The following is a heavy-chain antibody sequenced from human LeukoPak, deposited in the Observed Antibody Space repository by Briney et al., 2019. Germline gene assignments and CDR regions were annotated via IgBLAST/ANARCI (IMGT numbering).Heavy chain of an antibody. CDR1: GYTFAAYY. V-gene: IGHV1-2*02. J-gene: IGHJ6*02. CDR2: VNPNGGGT. CDR3: AREGVGGAYAMDV. D-gene: IGHD2-21*01. Sequence: ASVKVSCRTSGYTFAAYYIHWVRQAPGQGLEWMGWVNPNGGGTNYAQKFKDRLTMTRDTSINTAYMEPSSLESDDTAVYFCAREGVGGAYAMDVWGQGTTVTVSS.